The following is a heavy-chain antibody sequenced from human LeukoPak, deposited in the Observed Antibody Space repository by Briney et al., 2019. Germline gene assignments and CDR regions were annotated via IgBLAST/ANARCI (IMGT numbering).Heavy chain of an antibody. CDR2: ISYDTTYK. V-gene: IGHV3-21*04. J-gene: IGHJ4*02. Sequence: GGSLRLSCAASGFTFNTYSMTWVRQAPGKGLHWVSSISYDTTYKYYADSVKGRFTISRDNSKNTLYLQMNSLRAEDTAVYYCAKEAVGYSYGVEFDYWGQGTLVAVSS. CDR3: AKEAVGYSYGVEFDY. CDR1: GFTFNTYS. D-gene: IGHD5-18*01.